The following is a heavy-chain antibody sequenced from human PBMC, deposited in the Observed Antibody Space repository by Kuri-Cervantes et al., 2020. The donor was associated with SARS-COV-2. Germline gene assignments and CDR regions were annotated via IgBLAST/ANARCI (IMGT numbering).Heavy chain of an antibody. CDR1: GFTFSNYA. CDR3: ARGMGAGATSWSFDY. J-gene: IGHJ4*02. Sequence: GESLKISCAASGFTFSNYAMSWVRQAPGKGLEWVAVISYDGSNKYYADSVKGRFTISRDNSKNTLYLQMNSLRAEDTAVYYCARGMGAGATSWSFDYWGQGTLVTVSS. D-gene: IGHD1-26*01. V-gene: IGHV3-30-3*01. CDR2: ISYDGSNK.